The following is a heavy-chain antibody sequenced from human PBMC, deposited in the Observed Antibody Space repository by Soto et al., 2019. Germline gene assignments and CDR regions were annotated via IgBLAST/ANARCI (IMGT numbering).Heavy chain of an antibody. J-gene: IGHJ4*02. CDR2: IWYDGSNK. Sequence: GGSLRLSCAASGFTFSSYGMHWVRQAPGKGLEWVAVIWYDGSNKYYADSVKGRFTISRDNSKNTLYLQMNSLRAEDTAVYYCARTTRYCSGGSCYESLGGLDYWGQGTLVTVSS. D-gene: IGHD2-15*01. CDR3: ARTTRYCSGGSCYESLGGLDY. V-gene: IGHV3-33*01. CDR1: GFTFSSYG.